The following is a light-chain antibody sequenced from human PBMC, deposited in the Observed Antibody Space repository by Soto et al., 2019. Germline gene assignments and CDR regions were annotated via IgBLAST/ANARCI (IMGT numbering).Light chain of an antibody. J-gene: IGKJ1*01. Sequence: EKALTQSPVTLSLSPGERATLSCRASQSVSSNLAWYQQRPGQAPRLLIYGASTRASGVPDRFSGSGSGTEFILTISSLQSEDSAVYYCQQYKDWPTTFGQGTKVDIK. CDR1: QSVSSN. V-gene: IGKV3-15*01. CDR3: QQYKDWPTT. CDR2: GAS.